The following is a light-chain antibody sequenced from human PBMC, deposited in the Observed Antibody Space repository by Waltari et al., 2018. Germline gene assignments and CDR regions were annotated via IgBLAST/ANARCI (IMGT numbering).Light chain of an antibody. V-gene: IGKV4-1*01. J-gene: IGKJ1*01. Sequence: DIVMTQSPDSLAVSLGERATINCKSSQSVLYSSNNKNYLAWYQQKPGQPPKLLIYWASTRDSGVPDRFSGSGSGTDFTLTISSLQAEDVAVYCCQQYYSTPRTFGQGTKVEVK. CDR2: WAS. CDR1: QSVLYSSNNKNY. CDR3: QQYYSTPRT.